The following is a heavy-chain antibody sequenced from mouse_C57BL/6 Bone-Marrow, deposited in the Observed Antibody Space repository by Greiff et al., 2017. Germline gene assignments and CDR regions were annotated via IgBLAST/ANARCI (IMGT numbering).Heavy chain of an antibody. Sequence: VKLQQPGAELVMPGASVKLSCKASGYTFTSYWMHWVKQRPGQGLEWIGEIDPSDSYTNYNQKFKGKSTLTVDKSSSTAYMQLSSLTSEDSAVYYCARDYGNYVGFAYWGQGTLVTVSA. CDR1: GYTFTSYW. CDR3: ARDYGNYVGFAY. J-gene: IGHJ3*01. D-gene: IGHD2-1*01. CDR2: IDPSDSYT. V-gene: IGHV1-69*01.